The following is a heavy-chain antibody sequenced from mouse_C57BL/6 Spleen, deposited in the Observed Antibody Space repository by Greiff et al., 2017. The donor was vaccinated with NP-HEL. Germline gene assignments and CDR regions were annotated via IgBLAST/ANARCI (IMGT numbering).Heavy chain of an antibody. Sequence: VQLQQPGAELVRPGSSVKLSCKASGYTFTSYWMHWVKQRPIQGLEWIGNIDPSDSETHYNQKFKDKATLTVDKSSSTAYMQLSSLTSEDSAVYYCAREEDYYGSSLYWYFDVWGTGTTVTVSS. D-gene: IGHD1-1*01. CDR3: AREEDYYGSSLYWYFDV. J-gene: IGHJ1*03. V-gene: IGHV1-52*01. CDR1: GYTFTSYW. CDR2: IDPSDSET.